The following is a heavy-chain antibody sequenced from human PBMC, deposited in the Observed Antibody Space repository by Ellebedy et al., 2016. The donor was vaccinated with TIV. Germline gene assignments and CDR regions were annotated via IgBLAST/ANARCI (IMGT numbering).Heavy chain of an antibody. V-gene: IGHV3-64*01. CDR3: AKPRYSSGWLEYFQH. CDR2: IEGDGVTT. D-gene: IGHD6-19*01. CDR1: GFSFSNYA. J-gene: IGHJ1*01. Sequence: GESLKISCAASGFSFSNYAMQWVRQAPGKGLEYVSSIEGDGVTTYYAKSMKARFTISRDNSKNTLYLQMGSLRAEDMALYYCAKPRYSSGWLEYFQHWGQGTLVTVSS.